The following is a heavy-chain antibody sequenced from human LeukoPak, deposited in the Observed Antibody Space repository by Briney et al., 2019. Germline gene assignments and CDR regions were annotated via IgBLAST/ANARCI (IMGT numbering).Heavy chain of an antibody. D-gene: IGHD3-3*01. CDR2: INPNSGGT. Sequence: ASVKVSCKASGYTFTGYYMHWVRQAPGQGLEWMGWINPNSGGTNYAQKFQGRVTMTRDTSISTAYMELSRLRSDDTAVYYCARGAHGRFLEWYFDLWGRGTLVTVSS. CDR1: GYTFTGYY. V-gene: IGHV1-2*02. CDR3: ARGAHGRFLEWYFDL. J-gene: IGHJ2*01.